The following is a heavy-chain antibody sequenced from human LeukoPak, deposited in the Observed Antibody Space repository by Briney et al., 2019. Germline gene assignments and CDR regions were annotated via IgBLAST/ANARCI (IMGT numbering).Heavy chain of an antibody. D-gene: IGHD3-10*01. CDR1: GFTFSDYY. J-gene: IGHJ6*02. V-gene: IGHV3-11*01. CDR2: ISSSGSTI. CDR3: ASDGKGCYGSGSYYNVLYGMDV. Sequence: GGSLRLSCAASGFTFSDYYMSWIRQAPGKGLEWVSYISSSGSTIYYADSVKGRFTISRDNAKNSLYLQMNSLRAEDTAVYYCASDGKGCYGSGSYYNVLYGMDVWGQGTTVTVSS.